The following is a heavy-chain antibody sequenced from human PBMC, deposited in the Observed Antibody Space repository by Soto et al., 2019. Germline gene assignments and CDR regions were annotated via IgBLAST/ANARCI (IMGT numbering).Heavy chain of an antibody. V-gene: IGHV4-59*01. CDR2: IYYSGST. Sequence: SETLSLTCIVSGGSISSYYWSWIRQPPGKGLEWIGYIYYSGSTNYNPSLKSRVTISVDTSKNQFSLKLSSVTAADTAVYYCARESWNYNYYYGMDVWGQGTTVTVSS. J-gene: IGHJ6*02. CDR1: GGSISSYY. D-gene: IGHD1-1*01. CDR3: ARESWNYNYYYGMDV.